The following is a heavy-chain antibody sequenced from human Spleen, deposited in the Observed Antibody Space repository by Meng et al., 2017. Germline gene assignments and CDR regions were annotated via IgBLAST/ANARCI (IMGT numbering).Heavy chain of an antibody. CDR3: ARDRYYGRSGYYYESEY. Sequence: QVQLVQSGAEVKKPGASVKVSCKASGYTFTAYYIQWVRQAPGQGLEWMGRINPNSGGTNYAQKFQGRVTMTRDTSISTVYMELSRLRSDDTAVYYCARDRYYGRSGYYYESEYWGQGTLVTVSS. D-gene: IGHD3-22*01. V-gene: IGHV1-2*06. J-gene: IGHJ4*02. CDR1: GYTFTAYY. CDR2: INPNSGGT.